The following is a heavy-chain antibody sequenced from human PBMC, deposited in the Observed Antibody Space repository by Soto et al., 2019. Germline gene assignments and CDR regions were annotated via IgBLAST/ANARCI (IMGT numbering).Heavy chain of an antibody. Sequence: PSETLSLTCTVSGGSISSYYWSWIGQPPGKGLEWIGYIYYSGSTNYNPSLKSRVTISVDTSKNQFSLKLSSVTAADTAVYYCAREGSSWSNWFDPWGQGTLVTVSS. CDR3: AREGSSWSNWFDP. D-gene: IGHD6-13*01. J-gene: IGHJ5*02. CDR1: GGSISSYY. V-gene: IGHV4-59*01. CDR2: IYYSGST.